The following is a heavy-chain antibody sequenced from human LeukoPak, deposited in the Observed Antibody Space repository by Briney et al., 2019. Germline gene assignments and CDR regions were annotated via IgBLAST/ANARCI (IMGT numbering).Heavy chain of an antibody. J-gene: IGHJ5*01. CDR2: INHDGSEK. D-gene: IGHD6-13*01. Sequence: GGSLRLSCAASGFTFDSYHMSWVRQAPGEGLVWVAIINHDGSEKYSLDSVKGRFTISRDNAKKSLYLQMNSLRADDTAVYYCARDWSTSRYNRFDSWGQGTLVTVSS. CDR1: GFTFDSYH. V-gene: IGHV3-7*05. CDR3: ARDWSTSRYNRFDS.